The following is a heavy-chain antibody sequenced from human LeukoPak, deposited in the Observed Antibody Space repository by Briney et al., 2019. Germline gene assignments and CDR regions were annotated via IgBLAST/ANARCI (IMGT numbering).Heavy chain of an antibody. V-gene: IGHV3-23*01. CDR1: GFTFSSYA. D-gene: IGHD2-2*01. Sequence: HPGGSLRLSCAASGFTFSSYAMSWVRQAPGKGLEWVSAISGSGGSTYYADSVKGRFTISRDNPKNTLYLQMNSLRAEDTAVYYCAKRDCSSTSCFYYYYYMDVWGKGTTVTVSS. CDR3: AKRDCSSTSCFYYYYYMDV. J-gene: IGHJ6*03. CDR2: ISGSGGST.